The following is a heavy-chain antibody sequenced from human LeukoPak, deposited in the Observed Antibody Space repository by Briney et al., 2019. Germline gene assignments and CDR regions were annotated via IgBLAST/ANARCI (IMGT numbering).Heavy chain of an antibody. CDR1: GFTFSSYG. CDR2: IWYDGSNK. D-gene: IGHD3-3*01. J-gene: IGHJ3*02. Sequence: PGRSLRLSCAASGFTFSSYGMHWVRQAPGKGLEWVAVIWYDGSNKYYADSVKGRFTISRDNSKNTLYLQMNSLRAEDTAVYYCARDAGHHYDFWSGYFSSDAGRPFDMWGQGTIVTVSS. CDR3: ARDAGHHYDFWSGYFSSDAGRPFDM. V-gene: IGHV3-33*01.